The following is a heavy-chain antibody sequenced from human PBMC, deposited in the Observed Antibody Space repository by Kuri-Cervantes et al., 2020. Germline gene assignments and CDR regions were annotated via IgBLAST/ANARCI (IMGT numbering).Heavy chain of an antibody. D-gene: IGHD2-2*01. J-gene: IGHJ5*02. CDR2: FDPEDGET. CDR1: GYTLTELS. Sequence: ASVKVSCKVSGYTLTELSMHWVRQAPGKGLEWMGGFDPEDGETIYAQKFQGRVTMTEDTSTDTAYMELSSLRSEDTAVYYCARSAPQYCSSTSCYFWFDPWGQGTLVTVSS. CDR3: ARSAPQYCSSTSCYFWFDP. V-gene: IGHV1-24*01.